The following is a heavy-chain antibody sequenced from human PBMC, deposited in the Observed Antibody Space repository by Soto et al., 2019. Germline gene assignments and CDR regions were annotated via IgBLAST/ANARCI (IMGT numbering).Heavy chain of an antibody. CDR1: GGSFSGYY. CDR3: XXXXXXXXXYXYGMDV. J-gene: IGHJ6*02. Sequence: QVQLQQWGAGLLKPSETLSLTCAVYGGSFSGYYWSWIRQPPGKGLEGIGEINHSGSTNYNPSLKSRVTIXVDTSXXQXXXXXXXXXXXXXXXXXXXXXXXXXXXYXYGMDVWGQGTTVTVSS. V-gene: IGHV4-34*01. CDR2: INHSGST.